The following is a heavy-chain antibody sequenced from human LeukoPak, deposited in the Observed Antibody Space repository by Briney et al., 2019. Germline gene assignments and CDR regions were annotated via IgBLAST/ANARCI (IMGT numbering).Heavy chain of an antibody. CDR2: FDPEDGET. Sequence: GASVKVSCKVSGYTLTELSMHWVRQAPGKGLEWMGGFDPEDGETIYAQKFQGRVTMTEDTSTDTAYMELSSLRSGDTAAYYCARDREQTYYDFWSGYYKHYYYYMDVWGKGTTVTVSS. CDR1: GYTLTELS. V-gene: IGHV1-24*01. J-gene: IGHJ6*03. CDR3: ARDREQTYYDFWSGYYKHYYYYMDV. D-gene: IGHD3-3*01.